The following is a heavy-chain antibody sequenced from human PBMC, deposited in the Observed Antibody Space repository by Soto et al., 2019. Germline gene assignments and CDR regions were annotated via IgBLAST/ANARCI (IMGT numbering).Heavy chain of an antibody. CDR2: FDPEDGET. V-gene: IGHV1-24*01. CDR3: ATGVYSSSWYLVPPLFY. J-gene: IGHJ4*02. Sequence: QVQLVQSGAEVKKTGASVKVSCKVSGYTLTELSMHWVRQAPGKGLEWMGGFDPEDGETIYAQKFQGRVTMTEDTSTDTAYMELSSLRSEDTAVYYCATGVYSSSWYLVPPLFYWGQGTLVTVSS. D-gene: IGHD6-13*01. CDR1: GYTLTELS.